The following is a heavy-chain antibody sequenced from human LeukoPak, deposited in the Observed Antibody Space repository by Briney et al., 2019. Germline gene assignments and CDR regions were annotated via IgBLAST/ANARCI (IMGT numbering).Heavy chain of an antibody. CDR2: IQNDGSNK. V-gene: IGHV3-30*02. CDR1: GFTFSSYG. CDR3: AKDRITMVRGVTGLGY. D-gene: IGHD3-10*01. J-gene: IGHJ4*02. Sequence: GGSLRLSCAASGFTFSSYGMHWVRQAPCKGLGWVAFIQNDGSNKYYADSVKGRFTISRDNSKNTLYLQMNSLRAEDTAVYYCAKDRITMVRGVTGLGYWGQGTLVTVSS.